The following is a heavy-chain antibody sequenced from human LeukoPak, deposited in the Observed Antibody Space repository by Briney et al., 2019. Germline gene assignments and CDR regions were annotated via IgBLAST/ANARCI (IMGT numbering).Heavy chain of an antibody. J-gene: IGHJ4*02. CDR2: IYHSGST. Sequence: SETLSLTCAVSGYSISSGYYWGWTRQPPGKGLEWIGSIYHSGSTYYNPSLKSRVTISVDTSKNQFSLKLSSVTAADTAVYYCAREMTTVTTTIDYWGQGTLVTVSS. D-gene: IGHD4-17*01. V-gene: IGHV4-38-2*01. CDR3: AREMTTVTTTIDY. CDR1: GYSISSGYY.